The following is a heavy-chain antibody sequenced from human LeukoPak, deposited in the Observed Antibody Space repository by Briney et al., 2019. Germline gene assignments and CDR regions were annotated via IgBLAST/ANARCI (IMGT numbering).Heavy chain of an antibody. V-gene: IGHV1-69*06. Sequence: ASVKVSYKASGGTFSSYAISWVREAPGQGLEWMGGSIPIFGTANYEQKFQGRVTVTADKSTSTAYMELSSLRSEDTAVYYCTRGGLTGTPGSAFDIWGQGTMVSVFS. CDR1: GGTFSSYA. D-gene: IGHD1-1*01. J-gene: IGHJ3*02. CDR2: SIPIFGTA. CDR3: TRGGLTGTPGSAFDI.